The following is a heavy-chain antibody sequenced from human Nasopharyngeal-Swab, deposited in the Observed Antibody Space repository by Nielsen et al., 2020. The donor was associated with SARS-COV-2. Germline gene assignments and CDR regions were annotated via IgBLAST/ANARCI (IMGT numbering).Heavy chain of an antibody. V-gene: IGHV4-30-4*01. CDR2: IYYSGST. Sequence: LRLSCTVSGGSISSGDYYWSWIRQPPGKGLEWIGYIYYSGSTYYNPSLKSRVTISVDTSKNQFSLKLSSVTAADTAVYYCASSPGYCSGGSCYYYYGMDVWGQGTTVTVSS. D-gene: IGHD2-15*01. CDR3: ASSPGYCSGGSCYYYYGMDV. J-gene: IGHJ6*02. CDR1: GGSISSGDYY.